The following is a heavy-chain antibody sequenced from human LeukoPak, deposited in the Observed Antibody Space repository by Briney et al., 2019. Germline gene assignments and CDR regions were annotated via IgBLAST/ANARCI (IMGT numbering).Heavy chain of an antibody. D-gene: IGHD3-3*01. CDR1: GDSISGNY. CDR2: IYYSGST. V-gene: IGHV4-59*08. Sequence: KSSETLSLTCTVSGDSISGNYWTWIRQPPGKGLEWIGYIYYSGSTNYNASLKSRVTISVDTSKNQFSLKLSSVTAADTAVYYCARLGVGGNLRYFDYWGQGTLGTVSS. J-gene: IGHJ4*02. CDR3: ARLGVGGNLRYFDY.